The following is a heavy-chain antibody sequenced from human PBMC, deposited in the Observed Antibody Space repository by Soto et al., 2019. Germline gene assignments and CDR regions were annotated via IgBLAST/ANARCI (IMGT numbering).Heavy chain of an antibody. CDR1: GFTFSSYA. V-gene: IGHV3-23*01. CDR2: ISGSGGST. J-gene: IGHJ4*02. D-gene: IGHD3-22*01. Sequence: PGGSLRLSCAASGFTFSSYAMSWVRQAPGKGLEWVSAISGSGGSTYYADSVKGRFTISRDNSKNTLYLQMNSLRAEDTAVYYCAEDVFHRYYYDYWGQGTLVTVSS. CDR3: AEDVFHRYYYDY.